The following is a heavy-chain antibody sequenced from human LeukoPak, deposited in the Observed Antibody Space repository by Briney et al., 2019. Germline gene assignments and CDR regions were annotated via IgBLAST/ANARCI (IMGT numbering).Heavy chain of an antibody. V-gene: IGHV4-61*02. J-gene: IGHJ4*02. CDR2: IYTSGST. Sequence: SQTLSLTCTVSGDSISSGSYYWSWIRQPAGKGLEWIGRIYTSGSTNYNPSLKSRVTISVDTSKNQFSLKLSSVTAADTAVYYCARGWDYYGSGTFDYWGQGTLVTVSS. CDR1: GDSISSGSYY. D-gene: IGHD3-10*01. CDR3: ARGWDYYGSGTFDY.